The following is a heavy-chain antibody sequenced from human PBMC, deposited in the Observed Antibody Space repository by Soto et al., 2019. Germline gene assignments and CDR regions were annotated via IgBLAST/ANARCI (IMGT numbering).Heavy chain of an antibody. CDR3: ARGPTSSSMDYYYYMDV. V-gene: IGHV3-7*01. CDR1: GFTFSSYW. J-gene: IGHJ6*03. D-gene: IGHD6-6*01. Sequence: GESLKISCAASGFTFSSYWMSWVRQAPGKGLEWVANINQDGSEKYYVDSVKGRFTISRDNAKNSLCLQMNSLRAEDTAVYYCARGPTSSSMDYYYYMDVWGKGTTVTVSS. CDR2: INQDGSEK.